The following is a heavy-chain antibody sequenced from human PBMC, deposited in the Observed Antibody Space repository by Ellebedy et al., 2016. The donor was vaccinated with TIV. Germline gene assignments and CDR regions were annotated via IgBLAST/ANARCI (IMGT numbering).Heavy chain of an antibody. J-gene: IGHJ6*02. CDR3: ARTTLGYCSSTSCYSWGDYYYYGMDV. D-gene: IGHD2-2*01. CDR1: GGTFSSYA. V-gene: IGHV1-69*06. CDR2: IIPIFGTA. Sequence: SVKVSXXASGGTFSSYAISWVRQAPGQGLEWMGGIIPIFGTANYAQKFQGRVTITADKSTSTAYMELSSLRSEDTAVYYCARTTLGYCSSTSCYSWGDYYYYGMDVWGQGTTVTVSS.